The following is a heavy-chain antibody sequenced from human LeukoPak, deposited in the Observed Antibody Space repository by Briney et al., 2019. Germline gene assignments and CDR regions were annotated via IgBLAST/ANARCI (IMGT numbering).Heavy chain of an antibody. J-gene: IGHJ3*02. CDR1: GGSISSYY. Sequence: SETLSLTCTVSGGSISSYYWSWIRQPPGKGLEWIGYIYYSGSTNYNPSLKSRVTISVDTSKNQFSLKLSSVTAADTAVYYCARLPLGYCSGGSCYSITVTTAAFDIWGQGTMVTVSS. D-gene: IGHD2-15*01. V-gene: IGHV4-59*08. CDR3: ARLPLGYCSGGSCYSITVTTAAFDI. CDR2: IYYSGST.